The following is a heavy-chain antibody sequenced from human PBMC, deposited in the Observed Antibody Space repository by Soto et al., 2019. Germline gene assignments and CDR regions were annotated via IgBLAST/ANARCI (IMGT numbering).Heavy chain of an antibody. CDR1: GYTFTSYG. V-gene: IGHV1-18*01. D-gene: IGHD2-15*01. CDR2: ISAYNGNT. Sequence: ASVKVSCKASGYTFTSYGISWVRQAPGQGLEWMGWISAYNGNTNYAQKLQGRVTMTTDTSTSTAYMELRSLRSDDTAVYYCERDPPCSGGSCYYFDYWGQGTLVTVSS. CDR3: ERDPPCSGGSCYYFDY. J-gene: IGHJ4*02.